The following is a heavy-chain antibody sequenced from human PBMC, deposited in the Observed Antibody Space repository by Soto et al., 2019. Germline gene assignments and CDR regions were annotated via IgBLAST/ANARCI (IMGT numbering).Heavy chain of an antibody. D-gene: IGHD3-10*01. J-gene: IGHJ5*02. CDR1: GFIFSSYW. CDR3: ARDSVVRGRDSNWFDP. Sequence: EVQLVESGGGLVQPGGSLRLSCAASGFIFSSYWMHWVRQAPGKGLLWVSRIKSDGITTTYADSVKGRFTISRDNARNKLYLEMNSLRAEDPAVYYCARDSVVRGRDSNWFDPWGQGTLVTVSS. V-gene: IGHV3-74*01. CDR2: IKSDGITT.